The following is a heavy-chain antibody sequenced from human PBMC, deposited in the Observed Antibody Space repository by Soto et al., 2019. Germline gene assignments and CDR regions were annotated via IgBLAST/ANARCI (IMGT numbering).Heavy chain of an antibody. D-gene: IGHD6-19*01. V-gene: IGHV4-59*08. J-gene: IGHJ4*02. Sequence: SETLSLTCTVSGGSISSYYWSWIRQPPGKGLEWIGYIYYSGSTNYNPSLKSRVTISVDTSKNQFSLKLSSVTAADTAVYYCATIAVAGTWGAYYFDYWGQGTLVTVS. CDR3: ATIAVAGTWGAYYFDY. CDR1: GGSISSYY. CDR2: IYYSGST.